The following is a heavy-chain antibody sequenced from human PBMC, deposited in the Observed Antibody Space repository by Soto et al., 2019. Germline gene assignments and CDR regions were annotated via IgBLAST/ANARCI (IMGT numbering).Heavy chain of an antibody. CDR2: IIPISETT. J-gene: IGHJ6*02. D-gene: IGHD2-2*01. Sequence: GASVKVSCKASGGTFSSYAISWVRQAPGQGLEWMGGIIPISETTNYAQKFQGRVTITADESKSTAYIELSSLRSEDTAVYYFARSQGSSTSLEIYYYYYYGMDVWGQGTTVTVS. V-gene: IGHV1-69*13. CDR3: ARSQGSSTSLEIYYYYYYGMDV. CDR1: GGTFSSYA.